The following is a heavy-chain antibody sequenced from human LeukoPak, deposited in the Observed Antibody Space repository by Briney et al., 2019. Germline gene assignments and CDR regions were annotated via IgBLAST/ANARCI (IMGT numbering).Heavy chain of an antibody. D-gene: IGHD5-18*01. CDR1: GGSISSYH. V-gene: IGHV4-59*01. CDR2: IYYSGST. Sequence: SETLSLTCTVSGGSISSYHWSWIRQPPGNGLELIGYIYYSGSTKYNPSLKSRVTISVDTSKNQFSLKLSSVTAADTAVYYCARANSGYNYGVDYWGQGTLLTVFS. J-gene: IGHJ4*02. CDR3: ARANSGYNYGVDY.